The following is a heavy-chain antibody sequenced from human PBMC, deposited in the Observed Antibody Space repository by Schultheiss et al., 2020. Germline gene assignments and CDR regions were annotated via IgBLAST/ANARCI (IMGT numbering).Heavy chain of an antibody. V-gene: IGHV1-69*06. Sequence: SVKVSCKASGYTFTSYGISWVRQAPGQGLEWMGGIIPIFGTANYAQKFQGRVTITADKSTSTAYMELNSLRAEDTAVYYCARDRWGSGNYYPWYFDYWGQGTLVTVSS. CDR1: GYTFTSYG. D-gene: IGHD3-10*01. CDR3: ARDRWGSGNYYPWYFDY. J-gene: IGHJ4*02. CDR2: IIPIFGTA.